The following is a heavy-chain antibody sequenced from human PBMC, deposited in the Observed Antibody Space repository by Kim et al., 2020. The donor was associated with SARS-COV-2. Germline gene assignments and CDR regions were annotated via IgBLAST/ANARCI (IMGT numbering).Heavy chain of an antibody. CDR2: INTKTGKP. Sequence: ASVKVSCKTSGYSFITYTVNWVRQAPGQGLEWVGWINTKTGKPAYAQGFTGRFVISLDTSVSTAYLQISSLKAEDTAIYYCARDSGVAKFDHWGQGTLVTVSS. CDR3: ARDSGVAKFDH. V-gene: IGHV7-4-1*02. J-gene: IGHJ4*02. D-gene: IGHD5-12*01. CDR1: GYSFITYT.